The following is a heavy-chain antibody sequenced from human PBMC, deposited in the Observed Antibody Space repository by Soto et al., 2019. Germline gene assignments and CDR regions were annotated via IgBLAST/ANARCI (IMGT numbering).Heavy chain of an antibody. V-gene: IGHV1-46*01. J-gene: IGHJ4*02. D-gene: IGHD3-16*01. CDR2: INPSGGST. Sequence: QVQLVQSGAEVKKPGASVKVSCEASGYTFTNYYIHWVRQAPGQGLEWMAVINPSGGSTRYAQKFQGRVTMTRDTSTSTVYLELSSLRSDDTAVYYCAKTYGFLGGYYFDYWGQGTLVTVSS. CDR1: GYTFTNYY. CDR3: AKTYGFLGGYYFDY.